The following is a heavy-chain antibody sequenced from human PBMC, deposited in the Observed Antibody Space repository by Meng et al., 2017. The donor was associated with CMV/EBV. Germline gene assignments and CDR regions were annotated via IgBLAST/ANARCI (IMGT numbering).Heavy chain of an antibody. D-gene: IGHD1-1*01. CDR1: GFTFSDYY. J-gene: IGHJ6*02. Sequence: GESLKISCAASGFTFSDYYMSWIRQAPGKGLDWVSYISSSGSTIYYADSVKGRFTISRDNAKNSLYLQMNSLRAEDTAVYYCARENDYYGMDGWGQGTTVTVSS. CDR2: ISSSGSTI. CDR3: ARENDYYGMDG. V-gene: IGHV3-11*01.